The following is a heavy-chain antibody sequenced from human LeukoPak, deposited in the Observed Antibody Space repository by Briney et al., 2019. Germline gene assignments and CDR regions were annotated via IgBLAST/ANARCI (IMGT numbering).Heavy chain of an antibody. V-gene: IGHV4-34*01. CDR2: INHSGST. J-gene: IGHJ5*02. CDR1: GGSFSGYY. D-gene: IGHD3-10*01. CDR3: ARVRAYYYGSGNSGFDP. Sequence: PSETLSLTCAVYGGSFSGYYWSWIRQSPGKGLEWIGEINHSGSTNYNPSLKSRVTISVDTSKNQFSLKLSSVTAADTAVYYCARVRAYYYGSGNSGFDPWGQGTLVTVSS.